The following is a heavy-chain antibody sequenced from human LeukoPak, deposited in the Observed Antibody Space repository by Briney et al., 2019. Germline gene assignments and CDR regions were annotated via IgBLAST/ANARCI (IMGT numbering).Heavy chain of an antibody. D-gene: IGHD4-17*01. J-gene: IGHJ4*02. Sequence: ASVKVSCKASGYTFSIYYMHWVRQAPGQGLEWMGIINPSSGSTSYAQKFQGRVTMTRDTSTSTVYMELSSLRSEDTAVYYCASHLPYGDPSPCWGQGTLVTVSS. CDR2: INPSSGST. V-gene: IGHV1-46*01. CDR1: GYTFSIYY. CDR3: ASHLPYGDPSPC.